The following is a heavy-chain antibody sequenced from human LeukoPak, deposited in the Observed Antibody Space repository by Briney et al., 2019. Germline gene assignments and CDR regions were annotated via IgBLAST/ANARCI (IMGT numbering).Heavy chain of an antibody. CDR1: GFTFSSYW. V-gene: IGHV3-74*01. Sequence: GGSLRLSCAASGFTFSSYWMHWVRQAPGKGLEWVSRINSDGSTAAYADSVKGRFTISGDYAKNTLYLQMNSLRAEDTAVYYCARDRYGAHDYWGQGTLVTVSS. D-gene: IGHD3-16*01. CDR3: ARDRYGAHDY. CDR2: INSDGSTA. J-gene: IGHJ4*02.